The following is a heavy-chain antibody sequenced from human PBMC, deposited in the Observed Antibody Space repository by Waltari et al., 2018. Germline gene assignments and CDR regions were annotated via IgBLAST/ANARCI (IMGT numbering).Heavy chain of an antibody. V-gene: IGHV4-30-2*01. J-gene: IGHJ4*02. CDR2: IVHTGRP. D-gene: IGHD4-4*01. CDR1: GASMTSGGYS. CDR3: ARQTDYSLFDY. Sequence: QLQLQESGSGLVRPSQTLSLTCAVSGASMTSGGYSWTWIRQDPGKGLEWIGYIVHTGRPNYNPSLKSRVTIALDRPKNQFSPTLNSMTAADTAVYYCARQTDYSLFDYWGQGTLVTVSS.